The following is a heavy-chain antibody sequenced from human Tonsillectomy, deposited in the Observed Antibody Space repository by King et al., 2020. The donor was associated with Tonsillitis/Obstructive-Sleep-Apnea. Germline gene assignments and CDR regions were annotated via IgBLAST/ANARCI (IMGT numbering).Heavy chain of an antibody. J-gene: IGHJ4*02. CDR2: IYYSGST. V-gene: IGHV4-31*03. CDR3: ARDRCSGGSCYPDY. CDR1: GGSISSGGYY. Sequence: QLQESGPGLVKPSQTLSLTCTVSGGSISSGGYYWSWIRQHPGKGLEWIGYIYYSGSTYYNPSLKSRVTIPVETSKNQFSLKLSSVTAADTAVYYCARDRCSGGSCYPDYWGQGTLVTVSS. D-gene: IGHD2-15*01.